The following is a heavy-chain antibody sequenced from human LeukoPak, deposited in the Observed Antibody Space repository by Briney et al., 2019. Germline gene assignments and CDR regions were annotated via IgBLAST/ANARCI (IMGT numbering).Heavy chain of an antibody. CDR3: ARVLSDSGGWYHFDY. Sequence: GGSLRLSCAASGFTVSNNYMSWVRQAPGKGLEWVSVMYSSGSTYYADSVKGRFTISRDNSKNTLYLQMNSLRVEDTAVYYCARVLSDSGGWYHFDYWGQGTLSPSPQ. CDR1: GFTVSNNY. D-gene: IGHD6-19*01. CDR2: MYSSGST. V-gene: IGHV3-53*01. J-gene: IGHJ4*01.